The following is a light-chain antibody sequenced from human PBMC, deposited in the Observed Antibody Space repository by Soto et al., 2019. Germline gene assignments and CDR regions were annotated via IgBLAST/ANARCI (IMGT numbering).Light chain of an antibody. Sequence: EIVMTQSPATLSVSPGGRATLSCRASQTISGTLAWYQQKPGQAPRLLIHGASTRAPGFPARFSGSGSGTDFTLTISSLQSEDFAVYYCQQYDNWPWTFGQGTKVDIK. J-gene: IGKJ1*01. V-gene: IGKV3-15*01. CDR3: QQYDNWPWT. CDR2: GAS. CDR1: QTISGT.